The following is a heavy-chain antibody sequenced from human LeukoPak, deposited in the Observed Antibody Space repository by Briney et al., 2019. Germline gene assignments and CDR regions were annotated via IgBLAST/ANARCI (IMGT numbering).Heavy chain of an antibody. Sequence: ASVKVSCKASGYTFTSYGTSWVRQAPGQGLEWMGWISAYNGNTNYAQKLQGRVTMTTDTSTSTAYMELRSLRSDDTAVYYCARHLRYDILTGYYLDNWFDPWGQGTLVTVSS. CDR1: GYTFTSYG. CDR3: ARHLRYDILTGYYLDNWFDP. V-gene: IGHV1-18*01. J-gene: IGHJ5*02. CDR2: ISAYNGNT. D-gene: IGHD3-9*01.